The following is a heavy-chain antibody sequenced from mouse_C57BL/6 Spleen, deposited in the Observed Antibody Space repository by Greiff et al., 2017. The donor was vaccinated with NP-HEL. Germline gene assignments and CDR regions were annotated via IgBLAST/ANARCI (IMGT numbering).Heavy chain of an antibody. V-gene: IGHV1-4*01. D-gene: IGHD2-3*01. J-gene: IGHJ4*01. Sequence: VQVVESGAELARPGASVKMSCKASGYTFTSYTMHWVKQRPGQGLEWIGYINPSSGYTKYNQKFKDKATLTADKSSSTAYMQLSSLTSEDSAVYYCARNDGYPYDYWGQGTSVTVAS. CDR3: ARNDGYPYDY. CDR2: INPSSGYT. CDR1: GYTFTSYT.